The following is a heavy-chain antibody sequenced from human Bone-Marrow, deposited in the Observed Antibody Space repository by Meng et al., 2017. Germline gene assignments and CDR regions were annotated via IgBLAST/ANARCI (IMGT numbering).Heavy chain of an antibody. Sequence: GESLKISCAASGFTFSSYAMHWVRQAPGKGLEWVAVISYDGSNKYYADSVKGRFTISRDNSKNTLYLQMNSLRAEDTAVYYCAKVPLLTVYYGSGSYYNADDAFDIWGQGTMVTVSS. V-gene: IGHV3-30*07. CDR2: ISYDGSNK. D-gene: IGHD3-10*01. CDR3: AKVPLLTVYYGSGSYYNADDAFDI. J-gene: IGHJ3*02. CDR1: GFTFSSYA.